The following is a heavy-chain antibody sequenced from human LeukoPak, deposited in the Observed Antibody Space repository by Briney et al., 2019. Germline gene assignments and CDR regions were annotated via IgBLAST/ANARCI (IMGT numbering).Heavy chain of an antibody. Sequence: TETLSLTCTVSGGSISSYYWSWIRQPPGKGLEWIGYIYTSGSTNYNPSLKSRVTISVDTSKNQFSLKLSSVTAADTAVYYCARSSGSNIGYWGQGTLVTVSS. V-gene: IGHV4-4*09. CDR2: IYTSGST. J-gene: IGHJ4*02. D-gene: IGHD3-22*01. CDR3: ARSSGSNIGY. CDR1: GGSISSYY.